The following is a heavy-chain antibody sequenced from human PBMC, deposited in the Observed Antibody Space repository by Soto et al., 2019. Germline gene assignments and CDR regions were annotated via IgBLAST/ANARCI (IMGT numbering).Heavy chain of an antibody. Sequence: PSETLSLTCAVYGGSFSGYYWSWIRQPPGKGLEWIGEINHSGSTNYNPSLKSRVTISVDTSKNQFSLKLSSVTAADTAVYYCARGDLGYCSSNSCHDAFDIWGQGTMVTVSS. V-gene: IGHV4-34*01. CDR2: INHSGST. D-gene: IGHD2-2*01. J-gene: IGHJ3*02. CDR1: GGSFSGYY. CDR3: ARGDLGYCSSNSCHDAFDI.